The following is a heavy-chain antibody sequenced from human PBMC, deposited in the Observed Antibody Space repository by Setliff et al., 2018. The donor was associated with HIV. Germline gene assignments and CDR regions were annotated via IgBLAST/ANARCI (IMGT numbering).Heavy chain of an antibody. CDR2: INPNSGGT. CDR3: ARDYYDSSGYIFFPGLPDY. D-gene: IGHD3-22*01. Sequence: ASVKVSCKASGYTFSSYAISWVRQAPGQGLEWMGWINPNSGGTNYAQKFQGRVTMTRDTSISTAYMELSRLRSDDTAVYYCARDYYDSSGYIFFPGLPDYWGQGTLVTVLL. J-gene: IGHJ4*02. CDR1: GYTFSSYA. V-gene: IGHV1-2*02.